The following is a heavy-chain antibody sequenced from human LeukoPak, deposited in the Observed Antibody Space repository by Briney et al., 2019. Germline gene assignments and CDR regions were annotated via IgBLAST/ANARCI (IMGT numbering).Heavy chain of an antibody. CDR2: INHSGST. CDR1: GGSFSGYY. V-gene: IGHV4-34*01. D-gene: IGHD6-6*01. J-gene: IGHJ4*02. CDR3: ARWKYSRLVRCFDY. Sequence: PSETLSLTCAVYGGSFSGYYWSWIRQPPGKGLEWIGEINHSGSTNYNPSLKSRVTISVDTSKNQFSLKLSSVTAADTAVYYCARWKYSRLVRCFDYWGQGTLVTVSS.